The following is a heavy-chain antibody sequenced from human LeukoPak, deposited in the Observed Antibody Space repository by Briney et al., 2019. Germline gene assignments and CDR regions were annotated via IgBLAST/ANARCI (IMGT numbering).Heavy chain of an antibody. J-gene: IGHJ3*02. V-gene: IGHV3-23*01. CDR2: ISGSGGST. CDR1: GFTFSSYA. Sequence: GGSLRLSCAASGFTFSSYAMSWVRQAPGKGLEWVSAISGSGGSTYYADSVKGRFTISRDNSKSTLYLQMNSLRAEDTAVYYCAKDSGKLLGAFDIWGQGTMVTVSS. CDR3: AKDSGKLLGAFDI. D-gene: IGHD1-26*01.